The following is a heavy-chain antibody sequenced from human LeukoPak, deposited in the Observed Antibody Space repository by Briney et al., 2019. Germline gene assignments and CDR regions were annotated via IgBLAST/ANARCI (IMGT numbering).Heavy chain of an antibody. CDR2: ISYDGSNK. V-gene: IGHV3-30*18. J-gene: IGHJ4*02. D-gene: IGHD3-22*01. CDR1: GFTFSINA. CDR3: AKDPTHYRVWDYYETIGLSY. Sequence: PGGSLRLSCAASGFTFSINAIHWVRQAPGKGLEWVALISYDGSNKYYADSVKGRFTISRDNSKNTLNLQMNRLRAEDTAVYYCAKDPTHYRVWDYYETIGLSYWGQGTLVTVSS.